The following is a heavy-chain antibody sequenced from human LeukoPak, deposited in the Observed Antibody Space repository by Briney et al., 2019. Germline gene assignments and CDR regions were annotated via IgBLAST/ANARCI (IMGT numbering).Heavy chain of an antibody. Sequence: PSETLSLTCTVSGGSISSYYWSWIRQPPGKGLEWIGYLFYSGSTNYNPSLKSRVTMSVDTSKNQFSLTLISVTAADTAVYYCARHPLTFGGHIALDYWGQGTLVTVSS. J-gene: IGHJ4*02. CDR1: GGSISSYY. CDR3: ARHPLTFGGHIALDY. CDR2: LFYSGST. D-gene: IGHD3-16*02. V-gene: IGHV4-59*01.